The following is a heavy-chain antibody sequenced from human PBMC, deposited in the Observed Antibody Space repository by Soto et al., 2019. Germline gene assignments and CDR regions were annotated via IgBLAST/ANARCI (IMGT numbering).Heavy chain of an antibody. CDR3: ARGSVGAFDI. Sequence: ASVKVSCKASGYTFTSYDINWVRQATGQGLEWMGWINPNSGGTNYAQKFQGWVTMTRDTSISTAYMELSRLRSDDTAVYYCARGSVGAFDIWGQGTMVTVS. CDR1: GYTFTSYD. D-gene: IGHD2-15*01. J-gene: IGHJ3*02. CDR2: INPNSGGT. V-gene: IGHV1-2*04.